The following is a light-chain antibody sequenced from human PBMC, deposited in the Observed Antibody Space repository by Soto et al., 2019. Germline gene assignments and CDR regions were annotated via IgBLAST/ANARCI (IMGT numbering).Light chain of an antibody. V-gene: IGKV3-11*01. J-gene: IGKJ4*01. Sequence: EIVLTQSPATLSLSPGERATLSCRASQSVSSYLAWYQQKPGQPPRLLIYHASNRVTGIPVRFSGSGSGTDVTLTISSLEPEDFAVYYCQQRSNWPLTFGGGTKVEIK. CDR1: QSVSSY. CDR2: HAS. CDR3: QQRSNWPLT.